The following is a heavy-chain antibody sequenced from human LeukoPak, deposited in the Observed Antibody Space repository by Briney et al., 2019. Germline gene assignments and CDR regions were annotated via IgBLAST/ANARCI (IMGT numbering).Heavy chain of an antibody. CDR1: GFTFRNYA. CDR3: AKSRWTYYDCGES. J-gene: IGHJ5*02. V-gene: IGHV3-23*01. Sequence: PGGSLRLSCAASGFTFRNYAMSWVRQAPGKGLEWVSAIGGSGGSTYYGDSVKGRFTISRDNSKNTLYLQMNRLRAEDSAVYYCAKSRWTYYDCGESWGQGTLVTVSS. CDR2: IGGSGGST. D-gene: IGHD3-22*01.